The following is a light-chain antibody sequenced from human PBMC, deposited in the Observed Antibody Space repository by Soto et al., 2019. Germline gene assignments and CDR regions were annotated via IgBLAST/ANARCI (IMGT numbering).Light chain of an antibody. J-gene: IGKJ1*01. CDR1: QSVLYSSNNKNY. V-gene: IGKV4-1*01. CDR3: QQYYNTPWT. CDR2: WAS. Sequence: DIVMTQSPDSLAVSLGERATINCKSSQSVLYSSNNKNYLAWYQQKPGQPPKLLIYWASTRESGVPDRFSGSGSVTDFTLTISSPQAEDVAVYYCQQYYNTPWTFGQGTKVEIK.